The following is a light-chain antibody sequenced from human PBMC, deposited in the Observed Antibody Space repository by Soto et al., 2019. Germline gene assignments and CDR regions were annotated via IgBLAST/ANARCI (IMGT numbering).Light chain of an antibody. V-gene: IGLV2-14*01. CDR1: SSDVGGYNY. J-gene: IGLJ2*01. Sequence: SALTQPASVSGSPGQSITISCTGTSSDVGGYNYVSWYQQRPGKAPKLMIYEVSNRPSGVSNRFSGSKSGNTASLTISGLQAEDEADYYCSSYTSSSVVFGGGTKLTVL. CDR3: SSYTSSSVV. CDR2: EVS.